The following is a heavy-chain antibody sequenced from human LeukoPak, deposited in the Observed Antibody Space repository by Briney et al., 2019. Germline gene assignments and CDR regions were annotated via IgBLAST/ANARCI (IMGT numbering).Heavy chain of an antibody. Sequence: GGSLRLSCAASGFTVSSNYMSWVRQAPGKGLEWVSVIYSGGTTYYADSVKGRFTISRDNSENTLYLQMNSLRAEDTAVYYCARGQADENYYGMDVWGQGTTVTVSS. J-gene: IGHJ6*02. V-gene: IGHV3-66*01. CDR1: GFTVSSNY. CDR3: ARGQADENYYGMDV. CDR2: IYSGGTT.